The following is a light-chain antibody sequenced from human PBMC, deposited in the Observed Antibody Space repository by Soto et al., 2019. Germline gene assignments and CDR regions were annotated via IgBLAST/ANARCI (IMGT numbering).Light chain of an antibody. CDR2: KAS. V-gene: IGKV1-5*03. Sequence: DIQMTQSPSTLSTSVGDRVTITCRASQSISSWLAWYQQKPGKAPNLLIYKASNLQSGVPSRFSGSRSGTEFTLTISSLQPDDFATYYCQQYKSYPYTFGQGTKLEIK. CDR1: QSISSW. J-gene: IGKJ2*01. CDR3: QQYKSYPYT.